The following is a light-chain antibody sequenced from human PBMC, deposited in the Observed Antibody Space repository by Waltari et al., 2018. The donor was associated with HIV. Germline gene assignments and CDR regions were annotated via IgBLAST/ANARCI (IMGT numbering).Light chain of an antibody. J-gene: IGLJ3*02. Sequence: ALTQPASVSGSPGQSLTISCTGANDTDALHSLSWSQHHPPQPPHLIIYEANSRPSGVSPRFSGSKSVNAASLTISGLQPDDESDYYCTSSAGGVVFGGGTKLTVL. CDR1: NDTDALHS. CDR3: TSSAGGVV. CDR2: EAN. V-gene: IGLV2-14*01.